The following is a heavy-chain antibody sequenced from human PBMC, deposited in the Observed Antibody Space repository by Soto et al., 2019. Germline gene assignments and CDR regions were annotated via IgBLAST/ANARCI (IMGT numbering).Heavy chain of an antibody. V-gene: IGHV4-59*08. CDR2: IQYGGST. D-gene: IGHD2-21*01. Sequence: SETLSLTCTVSGGSISSNYWSWIRQPPGKRLEWMGYIQYGGSTNYNPSLKSRVTMSVDTSKTQFSLNLRSVTAADTAMYYCATHNRVNSWFDSWGQGTLVTVSS. CDR3: ATHNRVNSWFDS. CDR1: GGSISSNY. J-gene: IGHJ5*01.